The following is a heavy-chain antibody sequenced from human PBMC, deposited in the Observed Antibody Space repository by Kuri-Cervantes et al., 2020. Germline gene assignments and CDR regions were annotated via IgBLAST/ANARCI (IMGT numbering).Heavy chain of an antibody. CDR3: AIGRGYRGHDPLDI. V-gene: IGHV3-53*01. Sequence: GGSLRPSCAASGFTFSNAWMSWVRQAPGKGLEWVSVIYSGGSTYYAASVKGRFTISRDNSRNTLYLQMNSLRAEDTAVYYCAIGRGYRGHDPLDIWGQGTMVTVSS. CDR1: GFTFSNAW. D-gene: IGHD5-12*01. CDR2: IYSGGST. J-gene: IGHJ3*02.